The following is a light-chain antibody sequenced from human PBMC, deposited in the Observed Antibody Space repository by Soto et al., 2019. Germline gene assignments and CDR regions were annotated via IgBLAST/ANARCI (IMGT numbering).Light chain of an antibody. CDR1: QSVSNSY. J-gene: IGKJ5*01. Sequence: EIVLTQSPGTLSLSPGERATLSCRASQSVSNSYLAWYQQKPGQAPRLLMYGASRRATGIPDRFSGSGSGTDFTLTISRLEPEDFAVYYCQQYGSSPATFGKGTRLEIK. CDR2: GAS. V-gene: IGKV3-20*01. CDR3: QQYGSSPAT.